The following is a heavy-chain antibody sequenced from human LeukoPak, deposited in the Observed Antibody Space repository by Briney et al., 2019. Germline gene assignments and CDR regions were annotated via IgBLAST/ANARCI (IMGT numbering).Heavy chain of an antibody. D-gene: IGHD3-10*01. J-gene: IGHJ4*02. Sequence: PSETLSLTCTVSGGSISSGGYYWSWIRQHPGKGLEWIGYIYYSGSTYYNPSLKSRVTISVDTSKNQFSLKLGSVTAADTAVYYCARAMVRGVRLFDYWGQGTLVTVSS. CDR1: GGSISSGGYY. V-gene: IGHV4-31*03. CDR3: ARAMVRGVRLFDY. CDR2: IYYSGST.